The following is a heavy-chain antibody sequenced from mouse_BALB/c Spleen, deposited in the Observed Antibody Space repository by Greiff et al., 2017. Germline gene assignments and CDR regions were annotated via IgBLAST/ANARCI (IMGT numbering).Heavy chain of an antibody. CDR2: ISSGGST. J-gene: IGHJ4*01. D-gene: IGHD2-10*02. CDR3: ARAPYGNFLMDY. CDR1: GFTFSSYA. Sequence: EVKLMESGGGLVKPGGSLKLSCAASGFTFSSYAMSWVRQTPEKRLEWVASISSGGSTYYPDSVKGRFTISRDNARNILYLQMSSLRSEDTAMYYCARAPYGNFLMDYWGQGTSVTVSS. V-gene: IGHV5-6-5*01.